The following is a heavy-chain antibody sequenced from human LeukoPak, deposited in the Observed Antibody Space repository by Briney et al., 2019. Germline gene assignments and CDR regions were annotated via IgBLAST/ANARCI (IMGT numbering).Heavy chain of an antibody. V-gene: IGHV3-48*03. J-gene: IGHJ4*02. CDR3: ARRAGGYSHPYDY. CDR2: ISSSGSTI. CDR1: GFTFSSYE. Sequence: GGSLRLSCAASGFTFSSYEMNWVRQAPGKGLEWVSYISSSGSTICYADSVKGRFTISRDNAKNSLYLQMNSLRAEDTAVYYCARRAGGYSHPYDYWGQGILVTVSS. D-gene: IGHD4-23*01.